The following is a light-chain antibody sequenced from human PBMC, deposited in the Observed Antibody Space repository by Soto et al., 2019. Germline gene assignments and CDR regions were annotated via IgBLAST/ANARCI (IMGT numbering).Light chain of an antibody. CDR1: SSDVGSYNL. CDR2: EVS. V-gene: IGLV2-23*02. CDR3: CSYAGSSTLV. J-gene: IGLJ2*01. Sequence: QSALTQPASVSGSPGQSITISCTGTSSDVGSYNLVSWYQQHPGKAPKLMIYEVSKRPSGVPNHFSGSKSCNTASLTISGVQAEDEADYYCCSYAGSSTLVFGGGTKVTV.